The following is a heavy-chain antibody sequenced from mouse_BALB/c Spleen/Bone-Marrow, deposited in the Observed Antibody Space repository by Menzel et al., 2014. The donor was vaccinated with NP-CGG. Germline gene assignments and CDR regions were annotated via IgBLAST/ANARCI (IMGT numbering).Heavy chain of an antibody. D-gene: IGHD2-14*01. CDR3: AGYRYGWYFDV. V-gene: IGHV14-3*02. CDR1: GFNIKDTN. Sequence: EVQLQQSGAELVKPGASVKLSCTASGFNIKDTNLHWVKQRPEQGLDWIGRIDPAIFTKYDPKFQGKATITADTSSNTAYLHLSSLTSEDTAVYYCAGYRYGWYFDVWGAGTTVTVSS. CDR2: IDPAIFT. J-gene: IGHJ1*01.